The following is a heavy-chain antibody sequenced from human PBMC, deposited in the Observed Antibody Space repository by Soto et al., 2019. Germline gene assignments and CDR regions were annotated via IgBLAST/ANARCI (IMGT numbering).Heavy chain of an antibody. V-gene: IGHV4-31*03. CDR1: GGSISSGGYY. J-gene: IGHJ6*02. D-gene: IGHD3-22*01. CDR2: IYYSGST. CDR3: ARDLYYDSSGYFNRRYYYYGMDV. Sequence: SETLSLTCTVSGGSISSGGYYWSWIRQHPGKGLEWIGYIYYSGSTYYNPSLKSRVTISVDTSKNQFSLKLSSVTAADTAVYYCARDLYYDSSGYFNRRYYYYGMDVWGQGTTVTV.